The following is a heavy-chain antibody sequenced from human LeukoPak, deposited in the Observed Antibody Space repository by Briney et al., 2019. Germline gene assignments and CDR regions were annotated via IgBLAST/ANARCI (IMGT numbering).Heavy chain of an antibody. CDR2: IIPIFGTA. CDR1: GGTFSSYA. V-gene: IGHV1-69*06. D-gene: IGHD5-18*01. CDR3: ARGRGGYSYGDFDY. J-gene: IGHJ4*02. Sequence: GASVKVSCKASGGTFSSYAISWVRQAPGQGLEWMGGIIPIFGTANYAQKFQGRVTITADKSTSTAYMELSSLRSEDTAVYYCARGRGGYSYGDFDYWGQGTLVTVSS.